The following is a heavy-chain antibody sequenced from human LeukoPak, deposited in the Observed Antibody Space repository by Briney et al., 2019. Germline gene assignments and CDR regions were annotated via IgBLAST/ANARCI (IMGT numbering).Heavy chain of an antibody. CDR2: IYYSGST. Sequence: PSETLSLTCTVSGGSISSYYWSWIRQPPGKGLEWIGYIYYSGSTNYNPSLKSRVTISVDTSKNQFSLKLSSVTAADTAVYYCARGVPRVRNHDAFDIWGLGTMVTVSS. D-gene: IGHD1-14*01. V-gene: IGHV4-59*01. CDR1: GGSISSYY. CDR3: ARGVPRVRNHDAFDI. J-gene: IGHJ3*02.